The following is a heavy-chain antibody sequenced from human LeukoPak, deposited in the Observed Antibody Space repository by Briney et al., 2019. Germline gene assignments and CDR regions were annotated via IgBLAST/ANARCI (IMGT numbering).Heavy chain of an antibody. CDR1: GFAFSSYA. V-gene: IGHV3-23*01. D-gene: IGHD1-7*01. CDR3: AKRGITATKEFDY. J-gene: IGHJ4*02. CDR2: FSGSGGST. Sequence: PGRSLRLSCAASGFAFSSYAMSWVRQAPGKGPEGVSGFSGSGGSTYYADSVKGRFTISRDNSKNTLYLQMNSLRAEDTAVYYCAKRGITATKEFDYWGQGTLVTVSS.